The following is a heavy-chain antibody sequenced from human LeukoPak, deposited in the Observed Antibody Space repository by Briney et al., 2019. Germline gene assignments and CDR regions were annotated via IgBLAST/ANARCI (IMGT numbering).Heavy chain of an antibody. CDR2: IYHSGST. CDR1: GYSISRGFY. CDR3: ARDSGFSSSWYGRQPDY. Sequence: PSETLSLTCAVSGYSISRGFYWGGIRQPPGKGLEWIGSIYHSGSTYYNPSLRSRVTISVDTSKNQLSLKLSSVTAADTAVYYCARDSGFSSSWYGRQPDYWGQGTLVTVSS. J-gene: IGHJ4*02. V-gene: IGHV4-38-2*02. D-gene: IGHD6-13*01.